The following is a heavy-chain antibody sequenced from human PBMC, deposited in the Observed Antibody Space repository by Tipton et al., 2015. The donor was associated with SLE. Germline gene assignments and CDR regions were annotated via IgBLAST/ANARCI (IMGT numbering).Heavy chain of an antibody. CDR1: GFTFSSYS. CDR2: ISSSSRYI. V-gene: IGHV3-21*03. J-gene: IGHJ5*02. CDR3: AGDDYASGIT. Sequence: SLRLSCAASGFTFSSYSMNWVRQAPGKGLEWVSSISSSSRYIYNAESLKGRFTISRDNAKNSLYLQMNSLRVEDTAVYFCAGDDYASGITWGQGTLVTVSS. D-gene: IGHD3-10*01.